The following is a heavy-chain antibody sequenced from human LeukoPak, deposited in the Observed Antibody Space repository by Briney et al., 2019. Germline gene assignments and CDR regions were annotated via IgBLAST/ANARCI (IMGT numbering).Heavy chain of an antibody. CDR2: IWYDGSNK. V-gene: IGHV3-33*01. Sequence: GKGLEWFAVIWYDGSNKYYADSLKGRFTISRDNSKNPLYLQMNSLRAEDTAVYYCATAHYWGQGTLVTVSS. CDR3: ATAHY. J-gene: IGHJ4*02.